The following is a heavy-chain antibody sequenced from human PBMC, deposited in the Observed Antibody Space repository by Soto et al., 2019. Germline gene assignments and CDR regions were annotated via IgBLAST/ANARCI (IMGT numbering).Heavy chain of an antibody. CDR1: GGTFSSYA. D-gene: IGHD1-1*01. CDR3: ARELPELEQYYYYGMDV. Sequence: ASVKVSCKASGGTFSSYAISWVRQAPGQGLEWMGGIIPIFGTANYAQKFQGRVTITADESTSTAYMELSSLRSEDTAVYYCARELPELEQYYYYGMDVWGQGTTVTVSS. V-gene: IGHV1-69*13. J-gene: IGHJ6*02. CDR2: IIPIFGTA.